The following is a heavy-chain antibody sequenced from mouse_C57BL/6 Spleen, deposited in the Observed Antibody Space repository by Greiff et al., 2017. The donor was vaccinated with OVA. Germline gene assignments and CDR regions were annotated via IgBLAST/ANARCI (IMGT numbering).Heavy chain of an antibody. D-gene: IGHD1-1*01. V-gene: IGHV1-26*01. CDR3: ANYYGSSPYAMDY. J-gene: IGHJ4*01. Sequence: EVKLQQSGPELVKPGASVKISCKASGYTFTDYYMNWVKQSHGKSLEWIGDINPNNGGTSYNQKFKGKATLTVDKSSSTAYMELRSLTSEDSAVYYGANYYGSSPYAMDYWGQGTSVTVSS. CDR2: INPNNGGT. CDR1: GYTFTDYY.